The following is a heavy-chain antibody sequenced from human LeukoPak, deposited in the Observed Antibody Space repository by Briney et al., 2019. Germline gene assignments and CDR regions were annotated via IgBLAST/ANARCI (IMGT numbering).Heavy chain of an antibody. CDR3: ARVSRIQLWTTFDY. Sequence: SETLSLTCTVSGGSISSYYWSWIRQPPGKGLEWIGYIYYSGSTNYNPSLKSRVTISVDTSKNQFSLKLSSAAAADTAVYYCARVSRIQLWTTFDYWGQGTLVTVSS. D-gene: IGHD5-18*01. CDR1: GGSISSYY. CDR2: IYYSGST. J-gene: IGHJ4*02. V-gene: IGHV4-59*01.